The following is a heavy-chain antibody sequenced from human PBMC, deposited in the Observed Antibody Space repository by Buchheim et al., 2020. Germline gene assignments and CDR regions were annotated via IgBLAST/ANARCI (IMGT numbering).Heavy chain of an antibody. CDR2: IIPILGIA. J-gene: IGHJ5*02. D-gene: IGHD3-3*01. CDR1: GGTFSSYT. Sequence: QVQLVQSGAEVKKPGSSVKVSCKASGGTFSSYTISWVRQAPGQGLEWMGRIIPILGIANYAQKFQGRVTITADKSTSTAYMELSSLRSEDTAVYYCARGVVGLEWLFSGQNWFDPWGQGTL. CDR3: ARGVVGLEWLFSGQNWFDP. V-gene: IGHV1-69*02.